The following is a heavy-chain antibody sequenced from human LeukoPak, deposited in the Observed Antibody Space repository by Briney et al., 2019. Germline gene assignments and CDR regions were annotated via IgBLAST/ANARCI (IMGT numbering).Heavy chain of an antibody. D-gene: IGHD2-2*01. Sequence: EASVKVSCKASGYTFTGYYMHWVRQAPGQGLEWMGWINPNSGGTNYAQKFQGRVTMTRDTSIGTAYMELSRLRSDDTAVYYCARGDITYQLAYNWFDPWGQGTLVTVSS. CDR3: ARGDITYQLAYNWFDP. CDR1: GYTFTGYY. CDR2: INPNSGGT. J-gene: IGHJ5*02. V-gene: IGHV1-2*02.